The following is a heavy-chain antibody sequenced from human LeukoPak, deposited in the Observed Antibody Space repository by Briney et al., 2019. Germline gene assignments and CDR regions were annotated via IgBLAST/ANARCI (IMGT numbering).Heavy chain of an antibody. CDR3: ARDRVVVTANSFDY. V-gene: IGHV1-18*01. J-gene: IGHJ4*02. CDR2: ISAYNGNT. D-gene: IGHD2-21*02. Sequence: DSVKVSCKASGYTFTSYGISWVRQAPGQGLEWMGWISAYNGNTNYAQKLQGRVTMTTDTSTSTAYMELRSLRSDDTAVYYCARDRVVVTANSFDYWGQGTLVTVSS. CDR1: GYTFTSYG.